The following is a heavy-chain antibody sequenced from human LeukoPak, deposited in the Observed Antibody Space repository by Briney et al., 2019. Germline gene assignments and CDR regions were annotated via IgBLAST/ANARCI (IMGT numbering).Heavy chain of an antibody. Sequence: GGSLRLSCAASGFTFSSHWMHWVRQAPGKGLVWVSRIKSDGSSTNYADSVKGRFTISRDNSKDTLFLQMNSLRAEDTAVYYCAKRLRTGYNYGYPDYWGQGTLVTVSS. V-gene: IGHV3-74*01. J-gene: IGHJ4*02. CDR3: AKRLRTGYNYGYPDY. CDR2: IKSDGSST. D-gene: IGHD5-18*01. CDR1: GFTFSSHW.